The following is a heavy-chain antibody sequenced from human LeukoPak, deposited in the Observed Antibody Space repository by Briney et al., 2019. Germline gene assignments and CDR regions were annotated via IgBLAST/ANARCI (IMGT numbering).Heavy chain of an antibody. V-gene: IGHV1-18*01. CDR2: ISAYNGNT. CDR1: GGTFNNYA. D-gene: IGHD2-15*01. Sequence: ASVTVSCKASGGTFNNYAVSWVRQAPGQGLEWMGWISAYNGNTIYAQKVKGRVTMTTDTSTSTAYMELRSLKSDDTAVYYCARASYCSGGSCYSDYWGQGTLVTVSS. J-gene: IGHJ4*02. CDR3: ARASYCSGGSCYSDY.